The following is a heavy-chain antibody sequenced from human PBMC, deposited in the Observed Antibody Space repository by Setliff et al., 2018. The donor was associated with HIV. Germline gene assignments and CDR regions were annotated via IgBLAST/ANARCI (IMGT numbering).Heavy chain of an antibody. CDR2: LRPGGNT. CDR1: GGSITTSTFY. J-gene: IGHJ6*03. Sequence: SETLSLTCTVSGGSITTSTFYWGWIRQPPGKGLEWIGSLRPGGNTYYNPSLKSRVTISVDSSKNQFSLNLSSVTAADTAVYYCARHGAFYYYYYMDVWGKGTTVTVSS. V-gene: IGHV4-39*01. CDR3: ARHGAFYYYYYMDV.